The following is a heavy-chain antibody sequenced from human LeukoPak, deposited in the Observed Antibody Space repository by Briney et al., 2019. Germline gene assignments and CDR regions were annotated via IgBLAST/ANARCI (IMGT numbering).Heavy chain of an antibody. CDR1: GGSFSGYY. CDR3: GRVLLIAAGNWFDP. Sequence: PSETLSLTCAVYGGSFSGYYWSWIRQPPGKGLEWIGGINHSGSTNYNPSLKSRVTISVDTSKNQFSLKLSSVTAADTAVYYCGRVLLIAAGNWFDPWGQGTLVTVSS. D-gene: IGHD6-13*01. J-gene: IGHJ5*02. V-gene: IGHV4-34*01. CDR2: INHSGST.